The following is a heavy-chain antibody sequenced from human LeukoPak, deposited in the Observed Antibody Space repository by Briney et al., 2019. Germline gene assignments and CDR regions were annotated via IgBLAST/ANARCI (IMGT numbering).Heavy chain of an antibody. V-gene: IGHV3-23*01. Sequence: GGSLRLSCAASGFTFSSSGMGWVRQAPGKGLECVSPITGSGGSTSYTDSVKGRFTISRDNSKNTLYLQMDSLRAEDTAVYYCARGRNTGRQFYFDYWGQGTLVTVAS. D-gene: IGHD5-18*01. J-gene: IGHJ4*02. CDR2: ITGSGGST. CDR3: ARGRNTGRQFYFDY. CDR1: GFTFSSSG.